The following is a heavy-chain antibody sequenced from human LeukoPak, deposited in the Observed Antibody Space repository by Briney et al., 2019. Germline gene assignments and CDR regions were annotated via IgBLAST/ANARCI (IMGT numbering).Heavy chain of an antibody. Sequence: GGSLRLSCAASGFTFSSYGMHWVRQAPGKGLEWVAVISYDGSNKYYADSVKGRFTISRDNSKNTLYLQMSSLRAEDTAVYYCAKGHAFDIWGQGTMVTVSS. CDR2: ISYDGSNK. CDR3: AKGHAFDI. V-gene: IGHV3-30*18. J-gene: IGHJ3*02. CDR1: GFTFSSYG.